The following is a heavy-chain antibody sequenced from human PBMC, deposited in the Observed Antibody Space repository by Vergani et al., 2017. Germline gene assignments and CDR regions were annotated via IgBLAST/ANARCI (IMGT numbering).Heavy chain of an antibody. J-gene: IGHJ6*02. CDR2: IWYDGSNK. D-gene: IGHD3-3*01. V-gene: IGHV3-33*01. CDR3: AREGGYDFWSGSRSDGMDV. Sequence: QVQLVESGGGVVQPGRSLRLSCAASGFTFSSYGMHWVRQAPGKGLEWVAVIWYDGSNKYYADSVKGRFTISRDNSKNSLYLQMNSLRAEDTAVYYCAREGGYDFWSGSRSDGMDVWGQGTTVTVSS. CDR1: GFTFSSYG.